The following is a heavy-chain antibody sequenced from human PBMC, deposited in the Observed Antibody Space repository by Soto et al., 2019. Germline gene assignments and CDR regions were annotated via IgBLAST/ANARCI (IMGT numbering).Heavy chain of an antibody. CDR3: ARSLLWFGELTFDY. CDR2: INHSGST. Sequence: SVTLSVTCAVDGGYFSGYYLSWIRQHPGKGLEWIGEINHSGSTNYNPSLKSRVTISVDTSKNQFSLKLSSVTAADTAVYYCARSLLWFGELTFDYWGQGTLVTVSS. CDR1: GGYFSGYY. J-gene: IGHJ4*02. V-gene: IGHV4-34*01. D-gene: IGHD3-10*01.